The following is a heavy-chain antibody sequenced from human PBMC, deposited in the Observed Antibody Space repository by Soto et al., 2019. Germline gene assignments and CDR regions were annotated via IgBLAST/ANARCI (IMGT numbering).Heavy chain of an antibody. Sequence: QVQLVQAGAEVKKPGASVKVSGKASVYTFTSYGISWVRQAPVQGLEWMGWISAYNGNTNYAQKLQGRVTMTTDTSTRTPYLELGSLRSDDKAAYYCPRDGAFGEPSNGIDVWGQGTTVTVSS. CDR1: VYTFTSYG. CDR2: ISAYNGNT. CDR3: PRDGAFGEPSNGIDV. J-gene: IGHJ6*02. D-gene: IGHD3-10*01. V-gene: IGHV1-18*01.